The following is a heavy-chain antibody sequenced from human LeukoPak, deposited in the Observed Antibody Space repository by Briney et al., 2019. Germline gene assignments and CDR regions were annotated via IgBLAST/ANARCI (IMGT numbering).Heavy chain of an antibody. V-gene: IGHV5-51*01. J-gene: IGHJ4*02. CDR3: ARRSGDYAVDY. D-gene: IGHD4-17*01. CDR2: IYPGDSDT. CDR1: GYIITNYW. Sequence: AESLKISCKAAGYIITNYWIGWGRQMPGKVLEWMGIIYPGDSDTRYHPSLQGQDTISADQSISPAYLQWSSLKASDTAMYYCARRSGDYAVDYWGQGTLVTVSS.